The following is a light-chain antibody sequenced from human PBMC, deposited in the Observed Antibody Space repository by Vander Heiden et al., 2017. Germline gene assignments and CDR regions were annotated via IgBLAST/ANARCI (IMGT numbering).Light chain of an antibody. Sequence: QSVLTQPLALSGAPGQRVTISCTASSSNIEAGDDVHWYQQLPGTAPKLLIYGNNSRPSGGPDRITGTKSGTSAASAITGIQAEDEADYYCQSYDSSLSGWGVFGGGTKLTVL. V-gene: IGLV1-40*01. CDR2: GNN. CDR3: QSYDSSLSGWGV. J-gene: IGLJ2*01. CDR1: SSNIEAGDD.